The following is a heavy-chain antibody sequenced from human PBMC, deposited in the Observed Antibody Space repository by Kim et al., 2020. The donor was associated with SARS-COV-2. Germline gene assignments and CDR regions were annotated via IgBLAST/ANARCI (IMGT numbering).Heavy chain of an antibody. Sequence: ASVKVSCKTPGYNFPSYAMNWVRQAPGQGLEWMGWVNTDTGRPTYAQGFKGRYVFSLDTSGSTAFLQINSLRADDTATYYCVSEVARMGNYYYGMDVWGQGTTVTVSS. CDR1: GYNFPSYA. D-gene: IGHD2-15*01. CDR3: VSEVARMGNYYYGMDV. CDR2: VNTDTGRP. J-gene: IGHJ6*02. V-gene: IGHV7-4-1*02.